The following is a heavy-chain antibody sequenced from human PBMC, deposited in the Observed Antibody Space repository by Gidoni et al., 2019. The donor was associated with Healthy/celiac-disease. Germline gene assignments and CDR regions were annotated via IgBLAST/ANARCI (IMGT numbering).Heavy chain of an antibody. J-gene: IGHJ4*02. CDR3: ARDSVAAAGKRNFDY. V-gene: IGHV3-33*01. CDR1: GFTFSSYG. CDR2: IWYDRSNT. D-gene: IGHD6-13*01. Sequence: QVQLVESGGGVVQPGRSLRLSCAASGFTFSSYGMHWVRRAPGKGLVWVAVIWYDRSNTYYADSVKGRFTISRDNSKNTLYLQMNSLRAEDTAVYYCARDSVAAAGKRNFDYWGQGTLVTVSS.